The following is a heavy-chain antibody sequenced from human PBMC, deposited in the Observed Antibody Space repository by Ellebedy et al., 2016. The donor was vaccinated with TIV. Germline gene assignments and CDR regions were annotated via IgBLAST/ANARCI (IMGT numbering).Heavy chain of an antibody. CDR3: ARGREGGVYFDH. CDR2: INRSGNT. D-gene: IGHD3-16*01. Sequence: MPSETLSLTCAVSGGSFSGYYRNWIRQPPGKGLEWIGVINRSGNTNYTPTLKSRVTISVDTSKNQFSLNLSSVTAADTAVYYCARGREGGVYFDHWGQGTLVTVSS. CDR1: GGSFSGYY. V-gene: IGHV4-34*01. J-gene: IGHJ4*02.